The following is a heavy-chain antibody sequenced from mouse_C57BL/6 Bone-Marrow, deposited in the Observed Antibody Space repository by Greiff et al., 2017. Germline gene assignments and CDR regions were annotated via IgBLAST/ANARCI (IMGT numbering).Heavy chain of an antibody. V-gene: IGHV1-85*01. Sequence: VQLQESGPELVKPGASVKLSCKASGYTFTSYDINGVKQRPGQGLEWIGWIYPRDGSTKYNEKFKGKATLTVDTSSSTAYMGLHSLTSEDSAVYFCARDYGSSYWYFDVWGTGTTVTVSS. J-gene: IGHJ1*03. CDR2: IYPRDGST. D-gene: IGHD1-1*01. CDR1: GYTFTSYD. CDR3: ARDYGSSYWYFDV.